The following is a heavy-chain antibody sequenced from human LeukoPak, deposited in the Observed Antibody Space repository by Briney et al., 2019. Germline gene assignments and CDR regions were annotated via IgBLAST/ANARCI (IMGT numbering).Heavy chain of an antibody. CDR2: IYYSGST. CDR1: GGSISSYY. J-gene: IGHJ5*02. V-gene: IGHV4-59*08. D-gene: IGHD3-10*01. Sequence: PSETLSLTCTVSGGSISSYYWSWIRQPPGKGLEWIGYIYYSGSTNYNPSLKSRVTISVDTSKNQFSLKLSSVTAADMAVYYCARHGGYYSWFDPWGQGTLVTVSS. CDR3: ARHGGYYSWFDP.